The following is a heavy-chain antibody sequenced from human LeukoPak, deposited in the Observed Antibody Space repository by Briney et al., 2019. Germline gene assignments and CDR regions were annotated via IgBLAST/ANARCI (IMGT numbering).Heavy chain of an antibody. J-gene: IGHJ4*02. V-gene: IGHV4-34*01. CDR1: GGSFSGYF. CDR3: ARGPMADGDDLVGW. CDR2: INHSGST. Sequence: PSETLSLTCAVYGGSFSGYFWSWIRQPPGKGLEWVGEINHSGSTNYNPSLKCRVTISVDTSKNQFSLKLSSVTAADTAVYYCARGPMADGDDLVGWWGQGTLVTVSS. D-gene: IGHD4-17*01.